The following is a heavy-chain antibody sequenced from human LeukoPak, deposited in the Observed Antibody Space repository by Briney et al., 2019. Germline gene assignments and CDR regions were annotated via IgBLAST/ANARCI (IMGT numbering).Heavy chain of an antibody. V-gene: IGHV4-34*01. J-gene: IGHJ5*02. D-gene: IGHD6-19*01. CDR1: GGSFSGYY. CDR3: ARRGYSSGSYGLDP. CDR2: ISHSGST. Sequence: PSETLSLTCAVYGGSFSGYYWSWIRHPPGKGLEWIGEISHSGSTNYNPSLKSRVTISVDTSKNQFSLKLSSVTAADTAVYYCARRGYSSGSYGLDPWGQGTLVTVSS.